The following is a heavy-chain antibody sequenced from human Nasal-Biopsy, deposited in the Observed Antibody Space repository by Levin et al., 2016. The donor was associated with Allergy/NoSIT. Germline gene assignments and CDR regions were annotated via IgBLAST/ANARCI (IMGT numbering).Heavy chain of an antibody. CDR2: ITGDATTT. CDR1: GFTFSPFS. V-gene: IGHV3-74*01. Sequence: GGPLRLSCAASGFTFSPFSMHWVRQTPGKGLVWVSRITGDATTTTYADSVKGRFTISRDNASNMLYLQMNSLGAEDTAVYYCARSVSGAFDYWGRGTLVTVSS. J-gene: IGHJ4*02. CDR3: ARSVSGAFDY. D-gene: IGHD7-27*01.